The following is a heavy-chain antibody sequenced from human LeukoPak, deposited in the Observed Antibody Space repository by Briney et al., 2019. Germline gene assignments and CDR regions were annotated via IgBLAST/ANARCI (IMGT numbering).Heavy chain of an antibody. J-gene: IGHJ4*02. CDR3: VKVYPTVTTSSVLGS. CDR1: GFIFSNYA. V-gene: IGHV3-30*18. D-gene: IGHD4-17*01. Sequence: GGSLRLSCAASGFIFSNYAIHWVRQAPGKGLEWVAAVSYDGNLQHYADAVKGRFTVSRDNSKNTVFLQINPLRTEDSAVYWCVKVYPTVTTSSVLGSWGQGTLVTVSS. CDR2: VSYDGNLQ.